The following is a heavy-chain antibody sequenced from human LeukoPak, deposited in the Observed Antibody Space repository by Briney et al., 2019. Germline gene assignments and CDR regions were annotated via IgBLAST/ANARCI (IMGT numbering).Heavy chain of an antibody. CDR2: IYSGGST. CDR1: GFTVSSNY. CDR3: ARDLDYYGMDV. D-gene: IGHD3-10*01. J-gene: IGHJ6*02. Sequence: GGSLRLSCAASGFTVSSNYMSWVRQAPGKGLEWVSVIYSGGSTYYADSVKGRFTISRDNSTNTLYLQMNSLRAEDTAVYFCARDLDYYGMDVWGQGTTVTVSS. V-gene: IGHV3-53*01.